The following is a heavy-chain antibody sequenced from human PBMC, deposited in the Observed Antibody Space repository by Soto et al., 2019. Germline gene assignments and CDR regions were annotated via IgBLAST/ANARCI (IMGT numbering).Heavy chain of an antibody. CDR2: IDWGDDK. Sequence: SGPTLVNPTQTLTLTCTFSGFSLSTSGMCVSWIRQPPGKALEWLARIDWGDDKYYSTSLKTRLTISKDTSKNQVVLTMTNMDPVDTATYYCARTGSIAAPYYYYYYMDVWGKGTTVTSP. V-gene: IGHV2-70*11. CDR1: GFSLSTSGMC. CDR3: ARTGSIAAPYYYYYYMDV. D-gene: IGHD6-6*01. J-gene: IGHJ6*03.